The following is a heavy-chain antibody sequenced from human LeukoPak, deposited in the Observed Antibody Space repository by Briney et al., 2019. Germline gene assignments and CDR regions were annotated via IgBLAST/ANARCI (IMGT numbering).Heavy chain of an antibody. CDR2: IYTSGST. CDR3: ARWGFYDSSGSLAY. J-gene: IGHJ4*02. Sequence: SETLSLTCTVSGGSISSYYWSWIRQPAGKGLEWIGRIYTSGSTNYNPSLKSRVTMSVDTSKNQFSLKLSSVTAADTAVYYCARWGFYDSSGSLAYWGQGTLVTVSS. V-gene: IGHV4-4*07. CDR1: GGSISSYY. D-gene: IGHD3-22*01.